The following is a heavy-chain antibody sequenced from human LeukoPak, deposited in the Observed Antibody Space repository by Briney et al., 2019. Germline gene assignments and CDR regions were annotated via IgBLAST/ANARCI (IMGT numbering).Heavy chain of an antibody. J-gene: IGHJ4*02. Sequence: SETLSLTCGVSGGSITNTNYWTWVRQPPGKGLEWIGEVNLQGSTNYNPSLMGRVAISVDTSENHISLQLTSVTAADTAVYYCARAPTTVVGGPGYFDYWGQGTLVTVSS. V-gene: IGHV4-4*02. CDR2: VNLQGST. CDR1: GGSITNTNY. D-gene: IGHD3-10*01. CDR3: ARAPTTVVGGPGYFDY.